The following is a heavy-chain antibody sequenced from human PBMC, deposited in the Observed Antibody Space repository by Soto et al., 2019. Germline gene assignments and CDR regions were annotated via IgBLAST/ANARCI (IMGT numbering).Heavy chain of an antibody. V-gene: IGHV1-69*08. Sequence: QVQLVQSGAEVKKPGSSVKVSCKASGGTFSSYTISWVRQAPGQGLEWMGRIIPILGIANYAQKFQGRVTITADKSTSTAYMELSSLRSEDTAVYYCARDPGGDYYCYGMDVWGQGTTVTVSS. CDR2: IIPILGIA. D-gene: IGHD3-10*01. J-gene: IGHJ6*02. CDR3: ARDPGGDYYCYGMDV. CDR1: GGTFSSYT.